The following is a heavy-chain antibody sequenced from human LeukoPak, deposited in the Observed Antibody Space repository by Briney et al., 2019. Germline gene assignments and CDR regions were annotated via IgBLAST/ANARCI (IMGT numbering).Heavy chain of an antibody. CDR2: IYPGDCDT. CDR3: ARRGYDCSGGSCYRRSLDY. J-gene: IGHJ4*02. D-gene: IGHD2-15*01. Sequence: AGESLKISCKGSGYSFTSYWIGWVRQMPGKGLEWMGIIYPGDCDTRYSPSFQGQVTISADKSISTAYLQWSSLKASDTAMYYCARRGYDCSGGSCYRRSLDYWGQGTLVTVSS. V-gene: IGHV5-51*01. CDR1: GYSFTSYW.